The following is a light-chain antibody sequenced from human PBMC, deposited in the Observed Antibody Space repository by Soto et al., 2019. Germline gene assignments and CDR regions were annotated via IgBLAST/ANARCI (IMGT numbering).Light chain of an antibody. Sequence: QSVLTKPPSVSGAPGQRVTISCNGSSTNIGAYSDVHCSKKVPGTAPKRLIDGNDNRPSGVPDRFSGSKSGTSASLAITGLQAEDEADYYCHAFDSKWIGGVFGGGTKVTVL. CDR3: HAFDSKWIGGV. V-gene: IGLV1-40*01. CDR1: STNIGAYSD. J-gene: IGLJ3*02. CDR2: GND.